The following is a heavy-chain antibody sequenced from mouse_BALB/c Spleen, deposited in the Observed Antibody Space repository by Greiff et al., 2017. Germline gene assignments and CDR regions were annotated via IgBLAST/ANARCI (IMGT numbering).Heavy chain of an antibody. CDR3: ARRGNYYGSSYYAMDY. Sequence: DVQLQESGPGLVKPSQSLSLTCTVTGYSITSDYAWNWIRQFPGNKLEWMGYISYSGSTSYNPSLKSRISITRDTSKNQFFLQLNSVTTEDTATYYCARRGNYYGSSYYAMDYWGQGTSVTVSS. V-gene: IGHV3-2*02. D-gene: IGHD1-1*01. CDR1: GYSITSDYA. CDR2: ISYSGST. J-gene: IGHJ4*01.